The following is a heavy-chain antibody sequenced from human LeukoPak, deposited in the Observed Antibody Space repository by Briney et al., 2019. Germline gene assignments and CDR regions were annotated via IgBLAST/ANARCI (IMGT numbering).Heavy chain of an antibody. Sequence: GESLKISWKGSGYSFTSYWIARVRQMPGKGLGWIGIIYPGDSDNRYRPSFQGQVTISADKSISTAYLQWSSRKASDTAMYYCGRLARGRRVVEDVEYFQHWGQGTLVTVSS. CDR2: IYPGDSDN. V-gene: IGHV5-51*01. D-gene: IGHD3-22*01. CDR1: GYSFTSYW. CDR3: GRLARGRRVVEDVEYFQH. J-gene: IGHJ1*01.